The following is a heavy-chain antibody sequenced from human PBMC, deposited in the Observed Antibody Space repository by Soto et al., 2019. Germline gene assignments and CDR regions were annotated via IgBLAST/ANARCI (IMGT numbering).Heavy chain of an antibody. V-gene: IGHV3-30-3*02. CDR1: GFTFSSYA. J-gene: IGHJ4*02. CDR3: AKPIEMATIVYYFDI. Sequence: QVQLVESGGGVVQPGRSLRLSCAASGFTFSSYAMHWVRQAPGKGLEWVAVISYDGSNKYYADSVKGRFTISRDNSKHSLYLPMNRPGAEDTALYYCAKPIEMATIVYYFDIWGQGTLVTVSS. D-gene: IGHD5-12*01. CDR2: ISYDGSNK.